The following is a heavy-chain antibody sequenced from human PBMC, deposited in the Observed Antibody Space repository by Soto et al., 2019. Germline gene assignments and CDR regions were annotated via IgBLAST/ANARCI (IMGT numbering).Heavy chain of an antibody. J-gene: IGHJ4*02. CDR1: GYTFTSYG. CDR3: ARDTSRGEYYN. V-gene: IGHV1-18*01. D-gene: IGHD3-10*01. Sequence: ASVKVSCKASGYTFTSYGISWVRQAPGQGLEWMGWINVYNGNTNYAQKLQGRVTMTTDTSTSTAYLDLRSLRSDDTAVYFCARDTSRGEYYNWDKETMVTISS. CDR2: INVYNGNT.